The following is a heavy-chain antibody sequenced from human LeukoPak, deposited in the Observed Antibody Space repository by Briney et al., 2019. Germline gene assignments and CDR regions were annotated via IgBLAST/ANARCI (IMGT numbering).Heavy chain of an antibody. CDR2: ISYGGAT. D-gene: IGHD1-26*01. J-gene: IGHJ4*02. CDR3: ARHGGTIDYFDY. V-gene: IGHV4-59*08. Sequence: SETLSLTRTVSGGSISTFYWSWIRQPPGKQLEWIGYISYGGATSYNPSLKRRVTISVNSPKNYFSLRLTSLTAADTALYYCARHGGTIDYFDYWGPGSLVTVSS. CDR1: GGSISTFY.